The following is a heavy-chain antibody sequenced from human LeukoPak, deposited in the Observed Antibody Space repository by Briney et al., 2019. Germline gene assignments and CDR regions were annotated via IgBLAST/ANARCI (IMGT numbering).Heavy chain of an antibody. CDR3: ARDLVQLWSKDY. J-gene: IGHJ4*02. V-gene: IGHV3-48*03. CDR2: ISCSGRNI. CDR1: GFTFSNYE. D-gene: IGHD5-18*01. Sequence: GGSLRLSCAASGFTFSNYEFNWVRQAPGKGLEWISYISCSGRNIYYADSVKGRFTISRDNAKSSLYLQMNSLRAEDTAVYYCARDLVQLWSKDYWGQGTLVTVSS.